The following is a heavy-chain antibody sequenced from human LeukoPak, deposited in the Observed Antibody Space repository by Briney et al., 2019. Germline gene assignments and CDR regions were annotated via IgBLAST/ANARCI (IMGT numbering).Heavy chain of an antibody. V-gene: IGHV1-2*06. J-gene: IGHJ4*02. Sequence: ASVKVSCKASGYTFTGYYMHWVRQAPGQRLERMGRINPNSGGTNYAQKFQGRVTMTRDTSISTAYMELSRLRSDDTAVYYCARARSAMDDYYFDYWGQGTLVTVSS. CDR1: GYTFTGYY. CDR3: ARARSAMDDYYFDY. D-gene: IGHD5-18*01. CDR2: INPNSGGT.